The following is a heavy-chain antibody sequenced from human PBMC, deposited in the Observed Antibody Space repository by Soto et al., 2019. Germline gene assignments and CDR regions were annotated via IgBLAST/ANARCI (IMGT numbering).Heavy chain of an antibody. D-gene: IGHD6-13*01. CDR2: IYYSGST. CDR1: GGSISSYY. Sequence: SETLSLTCTVSGGSISSYYWSWIRQPPGKGLEWIGYIYYSGSTNYNPSLKSRVTISVDTSKNQFSLKLSSVTAADTAVYYCAIRIAATGAFWGHGTLVTVSS. V-gene: IGHV4-59*08. CDR3: AIRIAATGAF. J-gene: IGHJ4*01.